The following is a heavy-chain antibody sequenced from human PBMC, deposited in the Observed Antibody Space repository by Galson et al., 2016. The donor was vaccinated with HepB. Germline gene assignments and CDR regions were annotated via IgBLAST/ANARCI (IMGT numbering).Heavy chain of an antibody. Sequence: SLRLSCAASGFTFSGYAMHWVRQAPGKGLEWVAVISYDGIKKYYADSVKGRFTISRDISKNTLYVQMNSLRLEDTAVYYCARENRDVSGGGYYFDLWGQGTLVTVSS. D-gene: IGHD3-16*01. CDR2: ISYDGIKK. J-gene: IGHJ4*02. V-gene: IGHV3-30-3*01. CDR3: ARENRDVSGGGYYFDL. CDR1: GFTFSGYA.